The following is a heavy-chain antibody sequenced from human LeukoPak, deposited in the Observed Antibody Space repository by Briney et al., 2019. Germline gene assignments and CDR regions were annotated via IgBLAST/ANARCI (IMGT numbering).Heavy chain of an antibody. CDR3: VLYYHGSGSYFPHYFDY. CDR1: GFTVSSNY. Sequence: PGGSLRLSCAASGFTVSSNYISWVRQAPGKGLEWVSVIYSGGSTYYADSVKGRFTISRDNSKNTLYLQMNSLRAEDTAIYYCVLYYHGSGSYFPHYFDYWGQGTLVTVSS. D-gene: IGHD3-10*01. CDR2: IYSGGST. J-gene: IGHJ4*02. V-gene: IGHV3-66*01.